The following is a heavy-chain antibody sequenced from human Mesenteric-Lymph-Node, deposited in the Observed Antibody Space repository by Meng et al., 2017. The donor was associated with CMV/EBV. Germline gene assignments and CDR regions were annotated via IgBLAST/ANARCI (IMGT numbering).Heavy chain of an antibody. J-gene: IGHJ4*02. CDR2: INPSGGST. CDR1: GSPFTSYS. Sequence: SGSPFTSYSMHWVRQAPGQGLEWMGIINPSGGSTSYAQKFQGRVTMTRDTSTSTVYMELSSLRSEDTAVYYCARENSYDSSGYSFGYWGQGTLVTAPQ. V-gene: IGHV1-46*01. CDR3: ARENSYDSSGYSFGY. D-gene: IGHD3-22*01.